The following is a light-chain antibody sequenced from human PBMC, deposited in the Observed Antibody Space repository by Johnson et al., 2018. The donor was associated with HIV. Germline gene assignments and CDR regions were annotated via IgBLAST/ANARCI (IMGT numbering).Light chain of an antibody. J-gene: IGLJ1*01. CDR1: SSTIGNKY. Sequence: QSVLTQPPSVSAAPGQKVTISCSGSSSTIGNKYVSWYQILPGTAPKLLIYKNNQRPSGIPDRFSGSKSGTSATLGITGLQTGDEADYYCGTWYTSLSTGGAFGIGTKVTVL. CDR3: GTWYTSLSTGGA. CDR2: KNN. V-gene: IGLV1-51*02.